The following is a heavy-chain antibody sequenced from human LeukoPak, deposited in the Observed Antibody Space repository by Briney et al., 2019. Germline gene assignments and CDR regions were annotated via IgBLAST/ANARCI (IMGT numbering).Heavy chain of an antibody. D-gene: IGHD2-2*01. J-gene: IGHJ4*02. V-gene: IGHV1-2*02. Sequence: ASAKVSCKASGYTFTGYYMHWVRQAPGQGLEWMGWINPNSGGTNYAQKFQGRVTMARDTSISTAYMELSRLRSDDTAVYYCARDPKVVPAAAIDYWGQGTLVTVSS. CDR1: GYTFTGYY. CDR3: ARDPKVVPAAAIDY. CDR2: INPNSGGT.